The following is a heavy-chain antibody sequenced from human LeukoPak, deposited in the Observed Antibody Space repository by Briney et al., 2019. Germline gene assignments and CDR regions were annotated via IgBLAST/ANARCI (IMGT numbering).Heavy chain of an antibody. CDR2: IKEDGSEK. CDR1: GFIFSNYW. CDR3: ARTRDGYLFDY. V-gene: IGHV3-7*01. Sequence: GGSLRLSCAASGFIFSNYWMTWVRQAPGKGLEWVANIKEDGSEKYYVDSVKGRFTISRDNSKNTLYLQMNSLRAEDTAVYYCARTRDGYLFDYWGQGTLVTVSS. J-gene: IGHJ4*02. D-gene: IGHD5-24*01.